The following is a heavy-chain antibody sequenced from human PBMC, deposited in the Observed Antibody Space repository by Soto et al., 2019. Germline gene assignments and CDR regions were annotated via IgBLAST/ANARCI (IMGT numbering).Heavy chain of an antibody. V-gene: IGHV3-30-3*01. CDR1: GFTFSSYA. J-gene: IGHJ2*01. D-gene: IGHD3-10*01. Sequence: QVQLVESGGGVVQPGRSLRLSCAASGFTFSSYAMHWVRQAPGKGLEWVAVISYDGTNKYYADSVKGRFTISRDNSKNTLYLEMNSLRAEDTAVYYCARDKEVVLICWYFDLWGRGTLVTVSS. CDR3: ARDKEVVLICWYFDL. CDR2: ISYDGTNK.